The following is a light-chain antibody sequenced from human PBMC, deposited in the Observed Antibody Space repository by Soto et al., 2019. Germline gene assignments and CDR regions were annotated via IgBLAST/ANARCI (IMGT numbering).Light chain of an antibody. V-gene: IGLV2-8*01. CDR2: EVS. CDR3: SSYAGSNTFVV. CDR1: SSDVGGYNY. J-gene: IGLJ2*01. Sequence: QSALTQPPSASGSPVQSVTISCTGTSSDVGGYNYVSWYQQHPGKAPKLTIYEVSKRPSGVPDRFSGSKSGNTASLTVSGLQAEDEADYYCSSYAGSNTFVVFGGGTKLTVL.